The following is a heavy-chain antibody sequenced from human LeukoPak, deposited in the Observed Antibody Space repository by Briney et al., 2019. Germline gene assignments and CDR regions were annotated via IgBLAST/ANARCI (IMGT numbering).Heavy chain of an antibody. CDR2: ISGSGGST. Sequence: GGSLRLSCAASGFTFSNAWMSWVRQAPGKGLEWVSAISGSGGSTYYADSVKGRFTISRDNSKNTLYLQMNSLRAEDTAVYYCAKCGGSYYYYYYYMDVWGKGTTVTVSS. V-gene: IGHV3-23*01. CDR3: AKCGGSYYYYYYYMDV. D-gene: IGHD6-13*01. J-gene: IGHJ6*03. CDR1: GFTFSNAW.